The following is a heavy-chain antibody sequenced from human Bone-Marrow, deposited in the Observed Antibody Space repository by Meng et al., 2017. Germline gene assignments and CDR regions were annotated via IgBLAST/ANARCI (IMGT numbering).Heavy chain of an antibody. CDR2: ISAYNGNT. Sequence: VYVVQFGAEVKKPGASGKVSGKASCYTFTSYGISWVRQAPGQGLEWMGWISAYNGNTNYAQKLQGRVTITTDTSTSTAYMELRSLRSDDTAVYYCARDIVGDRWGPPRYFDYWGQGTLVTVSS. D-gene: IGHD1-26*01. CDR1: CYTFTSYG. J-gene: IGHJ4*02. CDR3: ARDIVGDRWGPPRYFDY. V-gene: IGHV1-18*01.